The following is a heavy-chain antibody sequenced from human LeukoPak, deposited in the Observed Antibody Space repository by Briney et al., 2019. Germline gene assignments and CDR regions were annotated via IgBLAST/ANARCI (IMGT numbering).Heavy chain of an antibody. D-gene: IGHD2-2*01. J-gene: IGHJ6*03. CDR3: ARSSRYCSSTSCRDCYYYYMDV. CDR1: GGSISSNY. CDR2: IYYSGST. V-gene: IGHV4-59*08. Sequence: SGTLSLTCNVSGGSISSNYWSWIRQPPGKGLEWIGYIYYSGSTNYNPSLKSRVTISVDTSKNQFSLRLSSVTAADTAVYYCARSSRYCSSTSCRDCYYYYMDVWGKGTTVTVSS.